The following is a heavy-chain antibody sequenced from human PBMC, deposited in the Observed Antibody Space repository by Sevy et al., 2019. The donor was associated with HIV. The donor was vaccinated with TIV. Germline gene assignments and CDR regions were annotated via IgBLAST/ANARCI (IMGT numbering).Heavy chain of an antibody. D-gene: IGHD6-6*01. CDR3: ARVRAARLGGHCGMDV. CDR1: GFTFSSYG. V-gene: IGHV3-48*02. Sequence: GGSLRLSCAASGFTFSSYGMNWVRQAPGKGLEWVSYISSSIITIYYADSVKGRFTISRDNAKNSLYLQMNSLRDEDTAVYYCARVRAARLGGHCGMDVWGQGTTVTVSS. J-gene: IGHJ6*02. CDR2: ISSSIITI.